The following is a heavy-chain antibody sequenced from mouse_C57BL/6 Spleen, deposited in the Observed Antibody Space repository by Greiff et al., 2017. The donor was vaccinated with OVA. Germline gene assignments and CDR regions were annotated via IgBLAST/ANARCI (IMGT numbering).Heavy chain of an antibody. CDR2: INPNNGGT. D-gene: IGHD1-2*01. J-gene: IGHJ1*03. CDR3: ASAHYHGGYFDV. V-gene: IGHV1-26*01. CDR1: GYTFTDYY. Sequence: VQLQQSGPELVKPGASVKISCKASGYTFTDYYMNLVKQSHGKSLEWIGDINPNNGGTSYNQKFKGKATLTVDKSSSTAYMELRSLTSEDSAVYYCASAHYHGGYFDVWGTGTTVTVSS.